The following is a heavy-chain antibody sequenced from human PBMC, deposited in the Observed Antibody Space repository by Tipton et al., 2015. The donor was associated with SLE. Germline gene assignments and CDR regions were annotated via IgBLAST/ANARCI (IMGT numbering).Heavy chain of an antibody. J-gene: IGHJ3*02. Sequence: QSGAEVKKPGASVKVSCKASGYTFTGYYMHWVRQAPGQGLEWMGWINPNSGDTNYAQKFQGRVTMTRDTSISTAYMELSRLTSEDTAIYYCARVRPPSIWGQGTMVAVAS. CDR3: ARVRPPSI. V-gene: IGHV1-2*02. CDR2: INPNSGDT. CDR1: GYTFTGYY.